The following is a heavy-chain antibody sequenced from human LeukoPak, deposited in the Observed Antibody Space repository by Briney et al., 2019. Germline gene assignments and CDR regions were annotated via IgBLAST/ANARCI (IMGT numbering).Heavy chain of an antibody. J-gene: IGHJ4*02. D-gene: IGHD3-22*01. V-gene: IGHV4-59*08. CDR2: IYYSGST. CDR3: ARNVYDSSGFYDY. Sequence: SETLSLTCTVSGGSISSYYWSWIRQPPGKGLEWIGYIYYSGSTNYNPSLKSRVTISVDTSKNQFFLKLSSVTAADTAVYYCARNVYDSSGFYDYWGQGTLVTVSS. CDR1: GGSISSYY.